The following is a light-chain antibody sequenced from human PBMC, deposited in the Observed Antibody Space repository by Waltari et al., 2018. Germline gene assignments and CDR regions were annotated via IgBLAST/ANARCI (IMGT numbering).Light chain of an antibody. Sequence: DIQMTQSPSSLSASVGDRVTITCRASQGISNWLAWYQQKPGKAPKLLIYRASNLETVVPARFSGSGFGTDFTLTLNSLQPEDIATYYCQHHDNSPTFGQGTKVEIK. CDR3: QHHDNSPT. V-gene: IGKV1-33*01. CDR1: QGISNW. CDR2: RAS. J-gene: IGKJ1*01.